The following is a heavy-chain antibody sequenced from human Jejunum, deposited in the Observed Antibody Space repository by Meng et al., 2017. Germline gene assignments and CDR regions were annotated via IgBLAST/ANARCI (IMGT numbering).Heavy chain of an antibody. D-gene: IGHD4-17*01. J-gene: IGHJ5*02. CDR1: ESTFTTYR. CDR3: SRGGDADSWTWFGP. CDR2: ICYDERSE. V-gene: IGHV3-33*01. Sequence: HLVEAGGAAAQPADSLAPTFSASESTFTTYRKNGLRQAPGNGLEWVAMICYDERSESYAASVKSRFTISRDNSKNTHYLQMNSLRVEDTAVYYGSRGGDADSWTWFGPWGQGTLVTVSS.